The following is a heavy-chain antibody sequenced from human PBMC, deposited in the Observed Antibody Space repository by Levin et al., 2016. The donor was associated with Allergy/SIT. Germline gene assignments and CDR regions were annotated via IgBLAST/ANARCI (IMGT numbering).Heavy chain of an antibody. CDR1: GFSLSTSGMC. CDR2: IDWDDDI. CDR3: ARTKVGTLGHYFDN. J-gene: IGHJ4*02. D-gene: IGHD4-23*01. V-gene: IGHV2-70*11. Sequence: SGPTLVKPTQTLTLTCTFSGFSLSTSGMCVSWIRQPPGKALEWLARIDWDDDIYYNTSLKTRLTISKDTSKNQVVLTMTNMDPVDTATYFCARTKVGTLGHYFDNWGQGILVTVSS.